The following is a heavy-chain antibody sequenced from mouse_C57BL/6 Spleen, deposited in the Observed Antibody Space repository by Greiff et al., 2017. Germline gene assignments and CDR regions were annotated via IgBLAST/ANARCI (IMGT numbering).Heavy chain of an antibody. CDR1: GYAFSSSW. J-gene: IGHJ2*01. V-gene: IGHV1-82*01. D-gene: IGHD1-1*01. Sequence: VKLQQSGPELVKPGASVKISCKASGYAFSSSWMNWVKQRPGKGLEWIGRIYPGDGDTNYNGKFKGKATLTADKSSSTAYMQLSSLTSEDSAVYFCARVRGSSSLDYWGQGTTLTVSS. CDR2: IYPGDGDT. CDR3: ARVRGSSSLDY.